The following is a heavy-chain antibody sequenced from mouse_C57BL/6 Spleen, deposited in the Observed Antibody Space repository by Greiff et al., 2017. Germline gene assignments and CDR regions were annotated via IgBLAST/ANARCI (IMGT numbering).Heavy chain of an antibody. CDR2: VYPGSGSI. D-gene: IGHD1-1*01. CDR3: ARHEGYGSSPYAMDY. Sequence: QVQLQQSGAELVKPGASVKLSCKASGYTFTEYTIHWVKQRSGQGLEWIGWVYPGSGSIEYNEKFKDKATLTADKSSSTVYMELSRLTSEDSAVYVCARHEGYGSSPYAMDYWGQGTSVTVSS. J-gene: IGHJ4*01. V-gene: IGHV1-62-2*01. CDR1: GYTFTEYT.